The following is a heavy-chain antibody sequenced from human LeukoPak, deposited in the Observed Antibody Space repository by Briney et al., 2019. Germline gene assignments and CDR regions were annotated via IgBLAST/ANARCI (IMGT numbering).Heavy chain of an antibody. D-gene: IGHD3-3*01. V-gene: IGHV4-4*02. CDR2: IYYSGST. J-gene: IGHJ3*02. Sequence: SETLSLTCAVSGGSISSSNWWSWVRQPPGKGLEWIGSIYYSGSTYYNPSLKSRVTISVDTSKNQFSLKLSSVTAADTAVYYCARDIDFWSGWEAFDIWGQGTMVTVSS. CDR3: ARDIDFWSGWEAFDI. CDR1: GGSISSSNW.